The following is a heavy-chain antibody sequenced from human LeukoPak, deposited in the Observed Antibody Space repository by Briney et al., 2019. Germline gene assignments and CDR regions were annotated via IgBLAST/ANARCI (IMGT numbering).Heavy chain of an antibody. J-gene: IGHJ6*02. CDR2: INPSGGGT. V-gene: IGHV1-46*01. Sequence: ASVKVSCKASGYTFTSYDMQWVRQAPGQGFEWLGMINPSGGGTNYAQKFQGRVTITADESTSTAYMELSSLRSEDTAVYYCATLYYDFWSGYYLSGMDVWGQGTTVTVSS. CDR3: ATLYYDFWSGYYLSGMDV. D-gene: IGHD3-3*01. CDR1: GYTFTSYD.